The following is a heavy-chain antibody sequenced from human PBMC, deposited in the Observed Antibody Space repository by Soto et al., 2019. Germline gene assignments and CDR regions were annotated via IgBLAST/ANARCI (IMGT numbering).Heavy chain of an antibody. D-gene: IGHD3-10*01. V-gene: IGHV4-34*01. Sequence: SATLSLTSAVYGGSFSGYYWSWIRQPPGKGLEWIGEINHSGSTNYNPSLKSRVTISVDTSKNQFSLKLSSVTAADTAVYYCARGYGIYYYYGMDVWGQGTTVTVSS. J-gene: IGHJ6*02. CDR1: GGSFSGYY. CDR3: ARGYGIYYYYGMDV. CDR2: INHSGST.